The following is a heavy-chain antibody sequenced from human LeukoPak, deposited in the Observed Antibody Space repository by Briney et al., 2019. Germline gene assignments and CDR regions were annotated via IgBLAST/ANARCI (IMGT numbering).Heavy chain of an antibody. V-gene: IGHV4-34*01. CDR2: INHSRST. CDR3: TRNNWFDP. J-gene: IGHJ5*02. CDR1: GGSFSGYY. Sequence: SETLSLTCAVYGGSFSGYYWSWIRQPPGKGLEWIGEINHSRSTNYNPSLKSRVTISVDTSKNQFSLRLTSVTAADTAVYYCTRNNWFDPWGQGTLVTVSS.